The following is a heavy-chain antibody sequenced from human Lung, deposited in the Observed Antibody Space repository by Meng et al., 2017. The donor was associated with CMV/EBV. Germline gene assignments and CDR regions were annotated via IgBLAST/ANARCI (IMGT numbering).Heavy chain of an antibody. V-gene: IGHV1-2*02. CDR2: INPNSGDT. CDR1: GYTFTVYY. Sequence: ASVXVSCKASGYTFTVYYMHWVRQAPGQGLEWVGWINPNSGDTNFAKKFEARVTMTRDTSISTAYMELSSLRSEDTAVYYCARGSSSYFDYWGQGTLVTVSS. J-gene: IGHJ4*02. CDR3: ARGSSSYFDY. D-gene: IGHD6-13*01.